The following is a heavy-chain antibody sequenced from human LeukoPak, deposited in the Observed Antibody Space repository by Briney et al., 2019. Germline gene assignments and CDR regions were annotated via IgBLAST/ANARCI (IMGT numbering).Heavy chain of an antibody. CDR2: IYYSGST. CDR3: ARDGQDGYNFDY. D-gene: IGHD5-24*01. J-gene: IGHJ4*02. CDR1: GGSISSYY. V-gene: IGHV4-59*01. Sequence: PSETLSLTCTVSGGSISSYYWSWIRQPPGKGLEWIGYIYYSGSTNYNPSLKSRVTISVDTSKNQFSLKLSSVTAADTAVYYCARDGQDGYNFDYWGQGTLVTVSS.